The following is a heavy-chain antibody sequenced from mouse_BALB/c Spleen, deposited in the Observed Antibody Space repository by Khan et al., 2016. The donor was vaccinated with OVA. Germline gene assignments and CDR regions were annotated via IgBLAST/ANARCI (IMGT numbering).Heavy chain of an antibody. CDR3: ARPRYSYAFDY. V-gene: IGHV3-2*02. CDR2: ISYSGST. D-gene: IGHD2-12*01. CDR1: GYSITSDYA. Sequence: VQLQQPGPGLVKPSQSLSLTCTVTGYSITSDYAWNWIRQFPGNKLEWMGYISYSGSTSYNPSLKSRISITRDTSKNQFFLQLNSVTTEDTATCDSARPRYSYAFDYWGQGTLVTVSA. J-gene: IGHJ4*01.